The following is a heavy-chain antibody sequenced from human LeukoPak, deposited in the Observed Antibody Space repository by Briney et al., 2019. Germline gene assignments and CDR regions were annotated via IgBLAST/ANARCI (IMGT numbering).Heavy chain of an antibody. CDR1: GFTVSSNY. CDR2: IYSGGST. CDR3: ARDPVRSPDYDFWSGYPADY. Sequence: GGSLRLSCAASGFTVSSNYMSWVRQAPGKGLEWVSVIYSGGSTYYADSVKGRFTISRDNSKNTLYLQMNSLRAEDTAVYYCARDPVRSPDYDFWSGYPADYWGQGTLVTVSS. J-gene: IGHJ4*02. V-gene: IGHV3-53*05. D-gene: IGHD3-3*01.